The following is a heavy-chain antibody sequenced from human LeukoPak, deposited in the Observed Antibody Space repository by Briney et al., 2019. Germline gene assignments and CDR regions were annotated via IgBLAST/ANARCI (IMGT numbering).Heavy chain of an antibody. V-gene: IGHV3-72*01. J-gene: IGHJ6*02. D-gene: IGHD1-26*01. CDR3: TRGGTSSVAYYYHMDV. Sequence: PGGSLRLSCTASGFTFSGRYMAWVRQAPGKGLEWVGRSRGRANGYTPEYAASVRGRFTISRDDSETSMYLQMNSLKTEDSAVYYCTRGGTSSVAYYYHMDVWGQGTTVTVSS. CDR2: SRGRANGYTP. CDR1: GFTFSGRY.